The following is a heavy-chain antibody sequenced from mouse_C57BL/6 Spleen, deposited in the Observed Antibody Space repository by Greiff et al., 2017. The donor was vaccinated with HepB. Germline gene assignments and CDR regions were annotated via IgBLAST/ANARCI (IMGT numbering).Heavy chain of an antibody. CDR2: IYPGDGDT. CDR1: GYAFSSSW. CDR3: ARADYYGTPLDY. J-gene: IGHJ2*01. D-gene: IGHD1-1*01. Sequence: LEESGPELVKPGASVKISCKASGYAFSSSWMNWVKQRPGKGLEWIGRIYPGDGDTNYNGKFKGKATLTADKSSSTAYMQLSSLTSEDSAVYFCARADYYGTPLDYWGQGTTLTVSS. V-gene: IGHV1-82*01.